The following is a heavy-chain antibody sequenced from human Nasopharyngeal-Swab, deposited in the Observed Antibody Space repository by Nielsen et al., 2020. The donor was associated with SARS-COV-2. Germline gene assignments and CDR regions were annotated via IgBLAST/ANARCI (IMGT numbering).Heavy chain of an antibody. V-gene: IGHV3-48*01. D-gene: IGHD4-23*01. CDR1: GFTFSSYD. CDR3: ARGTGGSKPYYYYYYYMDV. Sequence: GGSLRLSCAASGFTFSSYDMNWVRQAPGKGLEWVSYISTSSSTIYYADSVKGRFTISRDNAKNSLYLQMNSLRAEDTAVYYCARGTGGSKPYYYYYYYMDVWGKGTTVTVSS. J-gene: IGHJ6*03. CDR2: ISTSSSTI.